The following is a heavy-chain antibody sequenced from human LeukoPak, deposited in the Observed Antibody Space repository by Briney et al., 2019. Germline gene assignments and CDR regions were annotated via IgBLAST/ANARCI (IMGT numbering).Heavy chain of an antibody. CDR1: GGSISNYH. J-gene: IGHJ6*03. Sequence: SETLSLTCTVSGGSISNYHWSWIRQPPGKGLEWIGEINHSGSTNYNPSLKSRVTISVDTSKNQFSLKLSSVTAADTAVYYCAREVIHDFWSGYFAGRWDYYYYYMDVWGKGTTVTVSS. CDR3: AREVIHDFWSGYFAGRWDYYYYYMDV. V-gene: IGHV4-34*01. D-gene: IGHD3-3*01. CDR2: INHSGST.